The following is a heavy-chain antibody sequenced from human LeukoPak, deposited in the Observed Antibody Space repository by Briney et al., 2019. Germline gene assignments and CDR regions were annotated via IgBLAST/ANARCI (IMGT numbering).Heavy chain of an antibody. CDR2: INNDGSNT. CDR1: GFTFSSYW. Sequence: PGGSLRLSCEASGFTFSSYWMHWVRQAPGRGLVWVSRINNDGSNTIYADSVKGRFTISRDNAKNTLYLQMNSLRAEDTSVFYCTRGGVNHGFDIWGQGTMVTVSS. J-gene: IGHJ3*02. V-gene: IGHV3-74*01. D-gene: IGHD3-10*01. CDR3: TRGGVNHGFDI.